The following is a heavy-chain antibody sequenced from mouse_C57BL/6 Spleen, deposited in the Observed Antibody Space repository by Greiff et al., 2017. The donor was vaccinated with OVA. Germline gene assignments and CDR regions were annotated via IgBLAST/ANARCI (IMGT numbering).Heavy chain of an antibody. D-gene: IGHD1-1*01. J-gene: IGHJ1*03. Sequence: QVQLQQSGPGLVQPSQSLSITCTVSGFSLTRFGVHWVRQSPGKGLEWLGVNWSGGSTDYNAAFMSRLSITKDNSKSQVFFKMNSLQADYTAIYYCAKTDYGSSYWYVDVWGTGTTVTVAS. CDR3: AKTDYGSSYWYVDV. CDR1: GFSLTRFG. CDR2: NWSGGST. V-gene: IGHV2-5*01.